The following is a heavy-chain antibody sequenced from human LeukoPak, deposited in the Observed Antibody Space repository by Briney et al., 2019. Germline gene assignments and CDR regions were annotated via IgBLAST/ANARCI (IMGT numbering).Heavy chain of an antibody. J-gene: IGHJ3*02. V-gene: IGHV1-3*01. CDR2: INAGNGNT. CDR1: GYTFTSYA. Sequence: GASVKVSCKASGYTFTSYAMHWVRQAPGQRLEWMGWINAGNGNTKYSQKFQGRVTITRDTSASTAYMELSSLRSEDTAVYYCARVPGSSSLVPGAFDIWGQGTMVTVSS. CDR3: ARVPGSSSLVPGAFDI. D-gene: IGHD6-13*01.